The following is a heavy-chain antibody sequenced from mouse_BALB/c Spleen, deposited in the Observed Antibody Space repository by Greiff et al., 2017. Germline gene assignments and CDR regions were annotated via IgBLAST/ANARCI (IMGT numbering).Heavy chain of an antibody. CDR2: ISSGSSTI. V-gene: IGHV5-17*02. CDR1: GFTFSSFG. CDR3: ARLDGAY. Sequence: EVKVEESGGGLVQPGGSRKLSCAASGFTFSSFGMHWVRQAPEKGLEWVAYISSGSSTIYYADTVKGRFTISRDNPKNTLFLQMTSLRSEDTAMYYCARLDGAYWGQGTLVTVSA. J-gene: IGHJ3*01.